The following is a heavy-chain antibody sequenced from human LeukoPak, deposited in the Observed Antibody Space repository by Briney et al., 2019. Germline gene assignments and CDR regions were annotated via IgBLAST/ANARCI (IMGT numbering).Heavy chain of an antibody. CDR1: GFTFSSYW. V-gene: IGHV3-7*01. CDR2: IKQDGSEK. D-gene: IGHD3-22*01. J-gene: IGHJ3*02. CDR3: ARRRYYYDSSGYSLPDAFDI. Sequence: PGGSLRLSCAASGFTFSSYWMSWVRQAPGKGLEWVANIKQDGSEKYYVDSVKGRFTISRDNAKNSLYLQMNSLRAEDTAEYYCARRRYYYDSSGYSLPDAFDIWGQGTMVTVSS.